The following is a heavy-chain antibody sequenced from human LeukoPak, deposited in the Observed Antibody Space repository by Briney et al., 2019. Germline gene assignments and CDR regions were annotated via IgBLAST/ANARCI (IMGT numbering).Heavy chain of an antibody. Sequence: GGSLRLSCAASGFTFSSYGMHWVRQAPGKGLEWVANIKQDGSEKYYVDSVKGRFTISRDNAKNSLYLQMNSLRAEDTAVYYCAREGATHLDYWGQGTLVTVSS. CDR1: GFTFSSYG. V-gene: IGHV3-7*01. J-gene: IGHJ4*02. D-gene: IGHD1-26*01. CDR3: AREGATHLDY. CDR2: IKQDGSEK.